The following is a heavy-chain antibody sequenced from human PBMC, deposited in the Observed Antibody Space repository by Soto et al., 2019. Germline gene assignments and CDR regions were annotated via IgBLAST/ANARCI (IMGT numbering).Heavy chain of an antibody. D-gene: IGHD5-18*01. CDR1: GYTFTGYY. Sequence: RASVKVSCKASGYTFTGYYMHWVRQAPGQGLEWMGWINPNSGGTNYAQKFQGRVTMTRDTSISTAYMELSRLRSDDTAVYYCASGGSYGLIYYYYGMDVWGQGTTVTVSS. V-gene: IGHV1-2*02. CDR3: ASGGSYGLIYYYYGMDV. J-gene: IGHJ6*02. CDR2: INPNSGGT.